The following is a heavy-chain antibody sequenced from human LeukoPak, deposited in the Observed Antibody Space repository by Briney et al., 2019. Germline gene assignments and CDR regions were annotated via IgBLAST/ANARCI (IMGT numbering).Heavy chain of an antibody. J-gene: IGHJ3*02. CDR1: GFTFSSYG. V-gene: IGHV3-21*01. CDR3: ARGILPIVVVSDAFDI. CDR2: IIGSSSYI. Sequence: GGSLRLSCAASGFTFSSYGMNWVRQAPGKGLEWVSSIIGSSSYIYYADSVKGRFTVSRDNAKNSLYLQMNSLRAEDTAVYYCARGILPIVVVSDAFDIWGQGTMVTVSS. D-gene: IGHD2-21*01.